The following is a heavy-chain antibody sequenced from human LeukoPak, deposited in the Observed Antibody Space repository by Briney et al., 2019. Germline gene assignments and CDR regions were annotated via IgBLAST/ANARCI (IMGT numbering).Heavy chain of an antibody. Sequence: SQTLSLTCAVSGGSISSGGYSRSWIRQPPGKGLEWIGYIYYSGSTHYNPSLKSRVTISVDTSKNQFSLKLSSVTAADTAVYYCARLGWSGYYVLDYWGQGTLVTVSS. CDR2: IYYSGST. D-gene: IGHD3-3*01. CDR3: ARLGWSGYYVLDY. J-gene: IGHJ4*02. CDR1: GGSISSGGYS. V-gene: IGHV4-30-4*07.